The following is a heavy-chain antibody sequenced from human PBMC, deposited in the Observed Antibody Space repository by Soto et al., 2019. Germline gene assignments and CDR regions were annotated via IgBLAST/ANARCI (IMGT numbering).Heavy chain of an antibody. CDR1: VFNFTNQW. Sequence: GGSLLLSCASSVFNFTNQWMHWVGQAPGKGLVWVSRITSDGKSKAYAESVKGRFAISRDNAKNTVYLQMNGLTVEDTAVYYCARESGDWPLNWFDPWGQGTMVTVSS. CDR3: ARESGDWPLNWFDP. V-gene: IGHV3-74*01. D-gene: IGHD2-21*02. J-gene: IGHJ5*02. CDR2: ITSDGKSK.